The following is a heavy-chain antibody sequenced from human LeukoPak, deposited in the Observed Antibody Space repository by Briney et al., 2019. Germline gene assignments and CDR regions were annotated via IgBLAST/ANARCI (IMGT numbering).Heavy chain of an antibody. J-gene: IGHJ3*02. CDR3: ARDILEYYYDSSGYNAFDI. CDR1: GFTFSSYA. V-gene: IGHV3-30*04. Sequence: QPGGSLRLSCAASGFTFSSYAMHWVRQAPGKGLEWVAVISYDGSNKYYADSVKGRFTISRDNPKNTLYLQMNSLRAEDTAVYYCARDILEYYYDSSGYNAFDIWGQGTMVTVSS. CDR2: ISYDGSNK. D-gene: IGHD3-22*01.